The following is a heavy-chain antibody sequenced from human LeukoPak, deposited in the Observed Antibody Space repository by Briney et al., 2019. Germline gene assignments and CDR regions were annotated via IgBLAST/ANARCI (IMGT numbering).Heavy chain of an antibody. CDR2: ITSSSNYI. Sequence: PGGSLRLSCAASGFTFSIYSMNWVRQAPGKGLEWVSSITSSSNYIYYADSLKGRFTISRDNAKNSLYLQMNSLRAEDTAVYYCARGEYYDSSGDYRRMYFDYWGQGTLVTVSS. J-gene: IGHJ4*02. CDR1: GFTFSIYS. CDR3: ARGEYYDSSGDYRRMYFDY. D-gene: IGHD3-22*01. V-gene: IGHV3-21*01.